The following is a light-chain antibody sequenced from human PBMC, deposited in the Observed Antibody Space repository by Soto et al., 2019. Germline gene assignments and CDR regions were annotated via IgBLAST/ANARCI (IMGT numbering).Light chain of an antibody. CDR3: QQSYSTLPWT. Sequence: DIQMTQSPSSLSASVGDGVTITCRASQSISSYLNWYQQKPGKAPKLLIYAASSLQSGVPSRFSGSGSGTDFTLTISSLQPEDFATYYCQQSYSTLPWTFGQGTKVEIK. CDR2: AAS. CDR1: QSISSY. V-gene: IGKV1-39*01. J-gene: IGKJ1*01.